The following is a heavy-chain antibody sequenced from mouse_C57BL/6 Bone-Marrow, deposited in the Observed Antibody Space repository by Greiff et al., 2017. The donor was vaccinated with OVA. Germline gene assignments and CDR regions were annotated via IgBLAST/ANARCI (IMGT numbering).Heavy chain of an antibody. J-gene: IGHJ4*01. CDR1: GYTFTSYW. Sequence: QVQLQQPGAELVKPGASVKLSCKASGYTFTSYWMQWVKQRPGQGLEWIGEIDPSDSYTNYNQKFKGKATLTVDTSSSTAYMQLSSLTSEDSAVYYCARFPIYYDYDLDAMDYWGQGTSVTVSS. CDR3: ARFPIYYDYDLDAMDY. CDR2: IDPSDSYT. D-gene: IGHD2-4*01. V-gene: IGHV1-50*01.